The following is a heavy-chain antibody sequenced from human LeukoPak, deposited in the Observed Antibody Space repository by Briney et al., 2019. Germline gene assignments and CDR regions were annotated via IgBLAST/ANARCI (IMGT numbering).Heavy chain of an antibody. CDR2: IYPGDSET. CDR1: GYSFTSYW. Sequence: ASVKISCKGSGYSFTSYWIGWVRQMPGKGLEWMGIIYPGDSETRYHPSVQGQVSISADKSMSTAYLQWSSLKASDTAMYYCARQDGGLNWFDPWGQGTLVTVSS. V-gene: IGHV5-51*01. J-gene: IGHJ5*02. CDR3: ARQDGGLNWFDP.